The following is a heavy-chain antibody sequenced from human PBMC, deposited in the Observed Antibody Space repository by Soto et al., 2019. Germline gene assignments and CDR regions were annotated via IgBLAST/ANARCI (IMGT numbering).Heavy chain of an antibody. D-gene: IGHD2-21*01. CDR2: INRDGSTT. Sequence: EAQLVESGGDLVQPGGSLRLSCEASGFTLSSHWMHWVRRAPGKGLMWVSRINRDGSTTDYADSVKGRFTISRDNVRNSLYLQMNSLRAEDTAVYYCVREVVSPIAIECSLLDTWGQGTMVIVSS. J-gene: IGHJ3*02. CDR3: VREVVSPIAIECSLLDT. CDR1: GFTLSSHW. V-gene: IGHV3-74*01.